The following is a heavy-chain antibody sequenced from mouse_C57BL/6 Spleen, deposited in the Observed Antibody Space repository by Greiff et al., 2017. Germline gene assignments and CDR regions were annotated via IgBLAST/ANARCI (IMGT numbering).Heavy chain of an antibody. CDR3: ARLEGEYDGGY. CDR2: IHPNSGST. D-gene: IGHD2-10*02. J-gene: IGHJ2*01. Sequence: QVQLQQPGAELVKPGASVKLSCKASGYTFTSYWMHWVKQRPGPGLEWIGMIHPNSGSTNYNEKFKSKATLTVENSSSTAFMQLSSLTSEDSAVYYWARLEGEYDGGYWGQGTTLTVSS. V-gene: IGHV1-64*01. CDR1: GYTFTSYW.